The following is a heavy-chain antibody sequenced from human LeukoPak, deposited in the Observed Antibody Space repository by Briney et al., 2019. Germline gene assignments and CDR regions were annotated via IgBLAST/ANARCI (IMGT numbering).Heavy chain of an antibody. D-gene: IGHD4-23*01. CDR3: AILPLTVVTPLDV. J-gene: IGHJ6*02. Sequence: ASVKVSCKVSGHSLAELAMLWVRQAPGKGLEWVGGFDPEEGETFYAQEVLGRVSMTEDTSTDTAYMELSSLTSEDTAVYYCAILPLTVVTPLDVWGQGTTVTVSS. CDR2: FDPEEGET. CDR1: GHSLAELA. V-gene: IGHV1-24*01.